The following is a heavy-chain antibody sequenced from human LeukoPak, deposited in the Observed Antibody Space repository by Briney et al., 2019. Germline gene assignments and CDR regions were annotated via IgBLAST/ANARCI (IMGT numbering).Heavy chain of an antibody. J-gene: IGHJ4*02. V-gene: IGHV1-69*06. CDR3: ARDDIGVGATRFDY. Sequence: GASVKVSCKASGYTFTSYGISWVRQAPGQGLEWMGGIIPIFGTANYAQKFQGRVTITADKSTSTAYMELSSLRSEDTAVYYCARDDIGVGATRFDYWGQGTLVTVSS. CDR2: IIPIFGTA. CDR1: GYTFTSYG. D-gene: IGHD1-26*01.